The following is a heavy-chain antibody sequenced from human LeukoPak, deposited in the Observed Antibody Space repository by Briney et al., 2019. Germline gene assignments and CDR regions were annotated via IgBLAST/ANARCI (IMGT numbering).Heavy chain of an antibody. CDR3: AKGGYCSSSSCYTSWFDP. V-gene: IGHV3-23*01. CDR1: GFIFSSYA. Sequence: PGASLRLSCAASGFIFSSYAMSWVRQAPGKGLEWVSAISGDGSSTYCADSVKGRSTIFRDNSKTTLYLQMNSLRVEDTAVYYCAKGGYCSSSSCYTSWFDPWGQGTLVTVSS. CDR2: ISGDGSST. J-gene: IGHJ5*02. D-gene: IGHD2-2*02.